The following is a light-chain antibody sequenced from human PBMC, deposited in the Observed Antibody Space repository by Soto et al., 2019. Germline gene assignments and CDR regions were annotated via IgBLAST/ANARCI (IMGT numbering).Light chain of an antibody. J-gene: IGLJ2*01. Sequence: QSVLTQPPSASGTPGQRVTISCSGSSSNIGTNTGIWYQQLPGAAPKLLIYSDNQRPSGVPDRFSGSKSGTSASLAISGLQSEDEADYYCAAWDGSLVVFGGGTKLTVL. V-gene: IGLV1-44*01. CDR3: AAWDGSLVV. CDR2: SDN. CDR1: SSNIGTNT.